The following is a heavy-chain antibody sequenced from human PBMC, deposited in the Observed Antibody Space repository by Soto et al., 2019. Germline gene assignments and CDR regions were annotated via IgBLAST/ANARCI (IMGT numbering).Heavy chain of an antibody. V-gene: IGHV1-18*01. D-gene: IGHD4-17*01. CDR2: ISAYNGNT. J-gene: IGHJ6*02. Sequence: ASVKVSCKASGYTFTSYGISWVRQAPGQGLEWMGWISAYNGNTNYAQKLQGRVTMTADTSTSTACMELRSPRSDDTAVYYCARNGDYRWGSRSYYGMDVWGQGTTVTVSS. CDR1: GYTFTSYG. CDR3: ARNGDYRWGSRSYYGMDV.